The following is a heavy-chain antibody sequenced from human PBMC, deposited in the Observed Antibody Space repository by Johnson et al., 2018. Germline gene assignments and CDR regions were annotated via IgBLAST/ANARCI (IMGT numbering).Heavy chain of an antibody. J-gene: IGHJ4*02. Sequence: VQLLESGGGLVKPGGPLRLSCTASGFTFSDYYMSWIRQSPGKGLVWVSYIGTSGHTMNYADFVKGRFIISRDTAKNSLVLQMNNLRAEDTAIYYCARVKMAYYYDRRGYPTFALWGQGTLVTVSS. CDR2: IGTSGHTM. CDR1: GFTFSDYY. D-gene: IGHD3-22*01. V-gene: IGHV3-11*04. CDR3: ARVKMAYYYDRRGYPTFAL.